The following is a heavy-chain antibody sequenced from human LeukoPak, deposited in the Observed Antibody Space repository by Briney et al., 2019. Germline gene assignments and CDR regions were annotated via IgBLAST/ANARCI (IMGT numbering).Heavy chain of an antibody. CDR2: ISAYNGKT. CDR1: GYTFTSYG. V-gene: IGHV1-18*01. D-gene: IGHD3-3*01. J-gene: IGHJ4*02. CDR3: ARDYDFWSGYYSLSDY. Sequence: ASVKVSCKASGYTFTSYGISWVRQAPGQGLEWMGWISAYNGKTNYAQKLQGRVTMTTDTSTSTAYMELRSLRSDDTAVYYCARDYDFWSGYYSLSDYWGQGTLVTVSS.